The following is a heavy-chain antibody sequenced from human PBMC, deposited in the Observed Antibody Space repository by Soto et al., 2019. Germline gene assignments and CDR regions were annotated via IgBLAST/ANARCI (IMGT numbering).Heavy chain of an antibody. J-gene: IGHJ5*02. CDR1: SASISSTDYT. D-gene: IGHD5-18*01. V-gene: IGHV4-39*01. CDR2: IYYSGNT. Sequence: PSETLSLTCTVSSASISSTDYTWGWIRQPPGKGLEWIGSIYYSGNTYYNPSLNSRVTVSVDTSKNQFSLSLSSVTAADTAVYYCARGRGYSYGLDPWGQGTLVTVSS. CDR3: ARGRGYSYGLDP.